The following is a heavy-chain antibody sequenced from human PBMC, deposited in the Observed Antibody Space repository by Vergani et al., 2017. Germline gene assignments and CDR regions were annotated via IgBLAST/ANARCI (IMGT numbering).Heavy chain of an antibody. V-gene: IGHV1-46*01. CDR2: LNPSGGST. D-gene: IGHD3-3*01. Sequence: QVQLVQSGAEVKKPGASVKVSCKESGSPFTSSYMHWVQQAPGQGLEWMGILNPSGGSTSYAKKFQGRVTMTRDTSTSTVYMELSSLRSEDTAVYYCARGGVFLEWLLYPRFDYWGQGTLVTVSS. J-gene: IGHJ4*02. CDR1: GSPFTSSY. CDR3: ARGGVFLEWLLYPRFDY.